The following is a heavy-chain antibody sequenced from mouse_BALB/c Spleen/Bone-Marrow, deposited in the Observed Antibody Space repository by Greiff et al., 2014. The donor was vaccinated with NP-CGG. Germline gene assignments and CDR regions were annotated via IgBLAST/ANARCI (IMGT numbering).Heavy chain of an antibody. CDR2: IYPGDGDT. CDR3: ARHYLYYFDY. J-gene: IGHJ2*01. Sequence: LVESGPELVKPGASVKISCKASGYAFSSSWMNWVKQRPGQGLEWIGRIYPGDGDTNYNGKFKGKATLTADKSSSTAYMQLSSLTSVDSAVYFCARHYLYYFDYWGQGTTLTVSS. D-gene: IGHD5-5*01. CDR1: GYAFSSSW. V-gene: IGHV1-82*01.